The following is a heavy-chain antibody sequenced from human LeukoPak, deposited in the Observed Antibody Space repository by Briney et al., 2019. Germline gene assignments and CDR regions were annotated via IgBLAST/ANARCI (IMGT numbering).Heavy chain of an antibody. Sequence: PGGSLRLSCAASGFTFSSYAMSWVRQAQGKGLEWVSTISGNSDTTYYADSLKGRFTISRDNSKNTLYLQMNSLRAEDTAVYYCAKDGEGLSNLYYYMDVWGTGTTVTVSS. V-gene: IGHV3-23*01. D-gene: IGHD2/OR15-2a*01. CDR2: ISGNSDTT. CDR3: AKDGEGLSNLYYYMDV. CDR1: GFTFSSYA. J-gene: IGHJ6*03.